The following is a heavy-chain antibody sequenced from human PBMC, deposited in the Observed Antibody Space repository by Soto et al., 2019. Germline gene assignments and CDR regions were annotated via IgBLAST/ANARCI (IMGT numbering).Heavy chain of an antibody. CDR1: GFTFSNYA. CDR3: AKTSGESYPESRVFDS. J-gene: IGHJ4*02. CDR2: ITNTGGDK. Sequence: PGGSLRLSCAASGFTFSNYAMTWVRQAPGKGLEGVSIITNTGGDKLYAASVKGRFTISRDNSRNTLYLQMNSLRAEDAAIYYCAKTSGESYPESRVFDSWGQGTRVTVSS. D-gene: IGHD1-26*01. V-gene: IGHV3-23*01.